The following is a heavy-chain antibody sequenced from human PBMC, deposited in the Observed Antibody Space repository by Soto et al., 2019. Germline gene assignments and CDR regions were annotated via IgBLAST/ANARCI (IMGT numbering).Heavy chain of an antibody. CDR1: GGSISSSSYY. Sequence: QLQLQESGPGLVKPSETLSLTCTVSGGSISSSSYYWGWIRQPPGKGLEWIGSIYYSGSTYYNPSLKSRVTISVDTSKNQFSLKLSSVTAADTAVYYCARSGSVLLWFGEWPGAFDIWGQGTMVTVSS. D-gene: IGHD3-10*01. CDR3: ARSGSVLLWFGEWPGAFDI. V-gene: IGHV4-39*01. J-gene: IGHJ3*02. CDR2: IYYSGST.